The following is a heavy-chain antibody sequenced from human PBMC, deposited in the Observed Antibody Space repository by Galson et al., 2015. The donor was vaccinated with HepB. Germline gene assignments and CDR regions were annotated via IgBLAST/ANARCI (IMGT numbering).Heavy chain of an antibody. V-gene: IGHV1-58*01. CDR1: GLTFSSSA. D-gene: IGHD1-1*01. CDR2: IVVGSGNT. CDR3: AAAATLWNPADLAFDY. Sequence: SVKVSCKASGLTFSSSAVQWVRQARGQRLEWIGWIVVGSGNTNYAQKFQERVTITRDMSTSTAYMELSSLRSEDTAVYYCAAAATLWNPADLAFDYWGQGTLVTVSS. J-gene: IGHJ4*02.